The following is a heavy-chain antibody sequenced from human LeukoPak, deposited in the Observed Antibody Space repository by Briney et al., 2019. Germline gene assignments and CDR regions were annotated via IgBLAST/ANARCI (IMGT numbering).Heavy chain of an antibody. CDR1: GGTFSSYA. CDR3: ARDREVRGVRAYYYYYYYMDV. CDR2: IIPIFGTA. V-gene: IGHV1-69*13. D-gene: IGHD3-10*01. Sequence: SVKVSCKATGGTFSSYAISWVRQAPGQGLEWMGGIIPIFGTANYAQKFQGRVTITADESTSTAYMELRSLRSDDTAVYYCARDREVRGVRAYYYYYYYMDVWGKGTTVTVSS. J-gene: IGHJ6*03.